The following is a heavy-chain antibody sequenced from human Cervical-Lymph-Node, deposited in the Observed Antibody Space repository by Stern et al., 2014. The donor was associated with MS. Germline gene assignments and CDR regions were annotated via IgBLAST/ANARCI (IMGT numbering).Heavy chain of an antibody. V-gene: IGHV1-69*01. D-gene: IGHD4-11*01. CDR1: GDTFTRHA. CDR2: VIPIFGTT. Sequence: QLVQSGAAVRKPGSSVKVSCQTSGDTFTRHAINWVRQAPGPGLEWMGGVIPIFGTTNHTQKFRDRVPITADASTNTVYMELNSLRSEDTAVYFCARAGGSTVGYYVDYWGQGTLVTVSS. CDR3: ARAGGSTVGYYVDY. J-gene: IGHJ4*02.